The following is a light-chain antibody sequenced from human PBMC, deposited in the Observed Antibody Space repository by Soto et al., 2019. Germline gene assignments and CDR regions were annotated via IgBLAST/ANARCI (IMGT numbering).Light chain of an antibody. Sequence: QSVLTQPPSTSGTPGQRVTISCSGRSSNIRSNTVNWYQQLPGTAPKLLIYSNNQRPSGVPDRFSGSKSGTSASLAISGLQSEDEADYYCAAWDDSLNGFYVFGTGTKVTGL. V-gene: IGLV1-44*01. CDR3: AAWDDSLNGFYV. CDR1: SSNIRSNT. J-gene: IGLJ1*01. CDR2: SNN.